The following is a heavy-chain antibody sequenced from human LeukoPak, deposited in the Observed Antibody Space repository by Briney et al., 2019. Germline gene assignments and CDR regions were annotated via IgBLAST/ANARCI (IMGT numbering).Heavy chain of an antibody. D-gene: IGHD3-22*01. V-gene: IGHV4-4*07. Sequence: SETLSLTCTVSGGSLSSYYWSWIRQPAGKGLEWIGRIYTSGSTNYNPSLKSRVTMSVDTSKNQFSLKLSSVTAADTAVYYCARENDSSGYYYTQFDYWGQGTLVTVSS. CDR3: ARENDSSGYYYTQFDY. CDR2: IYTSGST. CDR1: GGSLSSYY. J-gene: IGHJ4*02.